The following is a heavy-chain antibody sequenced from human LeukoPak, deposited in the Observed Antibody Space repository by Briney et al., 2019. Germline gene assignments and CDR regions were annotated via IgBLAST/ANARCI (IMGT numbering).Heavy chain of an antibody. CDR3: ARRYSSSLNYFDY. V-gene: IGHV4-34*01. J-gene: IGHJ4*02. Sequence: PSETLSLTCAVYGGSFSGYYWSWIRQPPGKGLEWIGEINHSGSTNYNPSLKSRVTISVDTSKNQFSLKLSSVTAADTAVYYCARRYSSSLNYFDYWGQGTLVTVSS. D-gene: IGHD6-13*01. CDR1: GGSFSGYY. CDR2: INHSGST.